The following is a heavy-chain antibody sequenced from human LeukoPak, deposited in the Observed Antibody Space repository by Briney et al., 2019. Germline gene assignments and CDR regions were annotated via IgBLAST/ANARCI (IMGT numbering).Heavy chain of an antibody. CDR1: GGSISSSSYY. D-gene: IGHD5-24*01. V-gene: IGHV4-39*01. J-gene: IGHJ4*02. CDR2: IYYSGST. Sequence: SETLSLTCTVSGGSISSSSYYWGWIRQPPGKGLEWIGSIYYSGSTYYNPSLKSRATISVDTSKNQFSLELSSVTAADTAVYYCARRGMATGDYWGQGTLVTVSS. CDR3: ARRGMATGDY.